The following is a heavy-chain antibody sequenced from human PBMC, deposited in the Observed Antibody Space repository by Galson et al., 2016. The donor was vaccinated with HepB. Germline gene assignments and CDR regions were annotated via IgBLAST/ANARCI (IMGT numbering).Heavy chain of an antibody. CDR2: IGGDGAT. CDR3: TKRCMTNTCHNADDF. V-gene: IGHV3-23*01. CDR1: GFTFNHHI. J-gene: IGHJ4*02. D-gene: IGHD2-8*01. Sequence: SLRLCCAAWGFTFNHHIMSWVRQAPGKGLGCVSTIGGDGATFYGDSVKGRFTISRDDSKSTLYLRMDSLRVEDTATYHCTKRCMTNTCHNADDFWGQGTLVTVSS.